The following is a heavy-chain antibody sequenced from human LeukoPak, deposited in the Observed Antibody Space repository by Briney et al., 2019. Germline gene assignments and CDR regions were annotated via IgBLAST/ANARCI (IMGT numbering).Heavy chain of an antibody. CDR1: GGSFSGYY. V-gene: IGHV4-34*01. Sequence: IPSETLSLTCAVFGGSFSGYYRSWIGQPPGKGLEWIGEINHSGITNYNPSLKSRVTIPVDTSKNQFSLKLSSVTAADTAVYYCARTQTYYDFWSGYSPFDYWGQGTLVTVSS. D-gene: IGHD3-3*01. CDR2: INHSGIT. CDR3: ARTQTYYDFWSGYSPFDY. J-gene: IGHJ4*02.